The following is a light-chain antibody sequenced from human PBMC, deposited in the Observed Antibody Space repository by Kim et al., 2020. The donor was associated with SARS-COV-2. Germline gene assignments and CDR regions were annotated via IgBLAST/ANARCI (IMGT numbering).Light chain of an antibody. CDR3: QQSYSTPLT. J-gene: IGKJ4*01. CDR1: QSISSY. CDR2: AAS. Sequence: SAVGDRVTITCRASQSISSYLNWYQQKPGKAPKLLIYAASSLQSGVPSRFSGSGSGTDFTLTISSLQPEDFATYYCQQSYSTPLTFGGGTKVEIK. V-gene: IGKV1-39*01.